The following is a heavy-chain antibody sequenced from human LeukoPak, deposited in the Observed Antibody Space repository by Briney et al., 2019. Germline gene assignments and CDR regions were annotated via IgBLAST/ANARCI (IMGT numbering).Heavy chain of an antibody. V-gene: IGHV3-7*04. D-gene: IGHD2-2*01. CDR2: IKPDGSES. Sequence: GGSLRLSCAISGFTFSRYWMTWVRQAPGKGLECVAIIKPDGSESYYGDSVKGRFTISRDNAKDSLYLQMKSLRAEDTAVYYCARGYCSSTSCYAGYFDYWGQGTLVTVSS. CDR3: ARGYCSSTSCYAGYFDY. J-gene: IGHJ4*02. CDR1: GFTFSRYW.